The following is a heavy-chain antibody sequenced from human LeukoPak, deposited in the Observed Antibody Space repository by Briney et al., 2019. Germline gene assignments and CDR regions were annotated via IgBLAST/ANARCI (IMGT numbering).Heavy chain of an antibody. CDR3: ARAGMATITRYYDP. CDR1: GFTFSDYY. D-gene: IGHD5-24*01. J-gene: IGHJ5*02. V-gene: IGHV3-11*05. CDR2: ISSSSSYT. Sequence: GGSLRLSCAASGFTFSDYYMSWIRQAPGKGLEWVSYISSSSSYTNYADSVKGRFTISRANAKNSLYLQMNSLRAEDTAVYYCARAGMATITRYYDPWGQGTLVTVSS.